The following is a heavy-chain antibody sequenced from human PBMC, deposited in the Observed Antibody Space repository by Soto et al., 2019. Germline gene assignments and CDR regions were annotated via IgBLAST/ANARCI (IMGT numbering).Heavy chain of an antibody. CDR1: GGSISSSSYY. CDR3: ARDTPQYYDILTGYSGFDY. D-gene: IGHD3-9*01. CDR2: IYYSGST. J-gene: IGHJ4*02. Sequence: QLQLQESGRGLVKPSETLSLTCTVSGGSISSSSYYWGWIRQPPGKGLEWIGSIYYSGSTYYNPSLKGRVTISVDTSKNQFSLKLSSVTAADTAVYYCARDTPQYYDILTGYSGFDYWGQGTLVTVSS. V-gene: IGHV4-39*02.